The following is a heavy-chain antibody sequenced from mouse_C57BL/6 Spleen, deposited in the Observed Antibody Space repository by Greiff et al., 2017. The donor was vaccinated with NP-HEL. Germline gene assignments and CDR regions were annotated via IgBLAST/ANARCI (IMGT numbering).Heavy chain of an antibody. CDR2: INPNNGGT. D-gene: IGHD3-2*02. Sequence: VQLQQSGPELVKPGASVKISCKASGYTFTDYYMNWVKQSHGKSLEWIGDINPNNGGTSYNQKFKGKATLTVDKSSSTAYMELSSLTSEDSAIYFCAREGTAQVLFDYWGQGTTLTVSS. J-gene: IGHJ2*01. CDR1: GYTFTDYY. CDR3: AREGTAQVLFDY. V-gene: IGHV1-26*01.